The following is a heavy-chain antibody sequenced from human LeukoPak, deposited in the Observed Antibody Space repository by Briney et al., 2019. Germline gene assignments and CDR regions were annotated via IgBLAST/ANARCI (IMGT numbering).Heavy chain of an antibody. CDR1: GGTFSSYA. D-gene: IGHD3-10*01. CDR2: IIPIFGTA. Sequence: SVKVSCKASGGTFSSYAISWVRQAPGQGLEWMGGIIPIFGTANYAQKFQGRVTITADKSTSTACMELSSLRSEDTAVYYCARGLLWFGELPYYYYYGMDVWGKGTTVTVSS. J-gene: IGHJ6*04. V-gene: IGHV1-69*06. CDR3: ARGLLWFGELPYYYYYGMDV.